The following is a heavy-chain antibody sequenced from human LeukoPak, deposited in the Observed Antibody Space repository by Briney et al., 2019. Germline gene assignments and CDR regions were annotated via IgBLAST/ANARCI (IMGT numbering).Heavy chain of an antibody. CDR1: GFTFSSYW. D-gene: IGHD4-17*01. V-gene: IGHV3-21*01. CDR2: ISSSSSYI. Sequence: GGSLRLSCVASGFTFSSYWMTWVRQAPGKGLEWVSSISSSSSYIYYADSVKGRFTISRDNAKNSLYLQMNSLRAEDTAVYYCAGNTPYGDYEYYYYYYMDVWGKGTTVTISS. J-gene: IGHJ6*03. CDR3: AGNTPYGDYEYYYYYYMDV.